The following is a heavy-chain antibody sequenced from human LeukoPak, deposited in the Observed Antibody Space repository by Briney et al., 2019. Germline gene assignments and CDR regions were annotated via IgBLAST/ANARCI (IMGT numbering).Heavy chain of an antibody. CDR3: ARGGWFGEPYYFDY. J-gene: IGHJ4*02. CDR1: GYSFVGYG. Sequence: GASVKVSCKASGYSFVGYGITWVRQAPGQGLEWMGWFNPENGNTNYAQKVQGRVTMAADTSTSTSYMELRSLRSDDTAVYYCARGGWFGEPYYFDYWGQGTLVTVSS. V-gene: IGHV1-18*01. D-gene: IGHD3-10*01. CDR2: FNPENGNT.